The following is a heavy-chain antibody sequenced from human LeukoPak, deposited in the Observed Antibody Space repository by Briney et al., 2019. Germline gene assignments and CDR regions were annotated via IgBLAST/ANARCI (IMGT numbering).Heavy chain of an antibody. V-gene: IGHV4-31*03. CDR3: ARTYVTSARFDL. D-gene: IGHD2-21*02. CDR2: IYYSGST. CDR1: GGSISSAGYY. J-gene: IGHJ2*01. Sequence: SQTLSLTCTVSGGSISSAGYYWSWIRQHPGKGLEWIGYIYYSGSTYYNPSLKSRLTISVDTSKKQFSLKLSSVTGADTAVYYCARTYVTSARFDLWGRGTLVTVSS.